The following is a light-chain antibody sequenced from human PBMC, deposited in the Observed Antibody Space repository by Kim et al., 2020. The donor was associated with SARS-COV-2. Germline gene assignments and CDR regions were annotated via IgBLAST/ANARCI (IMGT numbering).Light chain of an antibody. CDR3: AAWDDSLSGFLV. V-gene: IGLV1-44*01. CDR2: SDI. J-gene: IGLJ2*01. CDR1: SSNIVSNT. Sequence: QSVTVSCSGGSSNIVSNTVTWYQHLPGTAPQLLIYSDIQRPSGVPDRFSASKSGTSASLAISGLQSEDEAVYYCAAWDDSLSGFLVFGGGTKLTVL.